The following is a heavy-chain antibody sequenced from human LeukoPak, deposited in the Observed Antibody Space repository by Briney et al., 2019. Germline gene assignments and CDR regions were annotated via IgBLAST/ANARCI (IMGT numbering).Heavy chain of an antibody. Sequence: GASVKVSRKASGGSFSRYAISWVRQAPGQGLEWMGGIIPIFGTANYAQKFQGRVTITADESTRTAYMELRTLRSEDTAIYYCARGSGETGGYYYVYWGRGTPVTVSS. V-gene: IGHV1-69*13. CDR2: IIPIFGTA. CDR1: GGSFSRYA. J-gene: IGHJ4*02. D-gene: IGHD3-22*01. CDR3: ARGSGETGGYYYVY.